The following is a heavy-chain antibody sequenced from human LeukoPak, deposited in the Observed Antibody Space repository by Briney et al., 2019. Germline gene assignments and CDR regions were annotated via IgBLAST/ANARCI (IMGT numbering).Heavy chain of an antibody. CDR1: QRTVSPYA. D-gene: IGHD3-10*01. V-gene: IGHV1-69*05. J-gene: IGHJ6*02. CDR3: ARQGRFGAPNYYYHGMDV. Sequence: GSPVNVSYAPSQRTVSPYAISWVRQAAGQGLEGMGGIIPFFGKANYAQKLQGRVTMTKDTSTGTAYMELRSLRSDDTAVYYCARQGRFGAPNYYYHGMDVWGQGTTVTVSS. CDR2: IIPFFGKA.